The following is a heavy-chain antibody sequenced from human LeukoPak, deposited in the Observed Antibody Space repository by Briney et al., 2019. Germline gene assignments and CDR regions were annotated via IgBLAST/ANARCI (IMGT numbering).Heavy chain of an antibody. D-gene: IGHD2-2*01. CDR2: IYYSGST. Sequence: SQTLSLTCTVSGGSISSGDYYWSWIRQPPGKGLEWIGYIYYSGSTYYNPSLKSRVTISIDTSKNQFSLKLSSVTAADTAVYYCARAHPHQFDIVVVPAAIPPEDWFDPWGQGTLVTVSS. CDR3: ARAHPHQFDIVVVPAAIPPEDWFDP. J-gene: IGHJ5*02. V-gene: IGHV4-30-4*08. CDR1: GGSISSGDYY.